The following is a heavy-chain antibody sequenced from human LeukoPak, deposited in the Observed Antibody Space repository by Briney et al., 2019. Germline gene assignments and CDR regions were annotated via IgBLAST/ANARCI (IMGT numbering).Heavy chain of an antibody. CDR3: ASLRWKYQLLHYYYYMDV. V-gene: IGHV1-69*13. CDR1: GGTFSSYA. D-gene: IGHD2-2*01. CDR2: IIPIFGTA. J-gene: IGHJ6*03. Sequence: SVKVSCKASGGTFSSYAISWVRQAPGQGLGWMGGIIPIFGTANYAQKFQGRVTITADESTSTAYMELSSLRSEDTAVYYCASLRWKYQLLHYYYYMDVWGKGTTVTVSS.